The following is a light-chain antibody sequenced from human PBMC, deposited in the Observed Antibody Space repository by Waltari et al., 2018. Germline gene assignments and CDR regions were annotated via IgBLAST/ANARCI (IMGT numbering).Light chain of an antibody. J-gene: IGLJ3*02. Sequence: FMLTQPHSVSESPGKTVTISCTRTRGSIDSNYVQWYQQRPGRSPTTVIYDDYQRPPGVPTRCSASIDRASNSASLTIAGLTTEDEADYYCLSFDNTLWVFGGGTKLTVL. CDR2: DDY. V-gene: IGLV6-57*01. CDR3: LSFDNTLWV. CDR1: RGSIDSNY.